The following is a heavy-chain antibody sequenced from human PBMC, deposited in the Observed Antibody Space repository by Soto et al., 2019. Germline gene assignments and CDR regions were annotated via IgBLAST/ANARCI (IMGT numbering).Heavy chain of an antibody. D-gene: IGHD5-18*01. V-gene: IGHV4-59*08. CDR2: IYYSGGT. J-gene: IGHJ4*02. CDR1: GGSISSYY. CDR3: ARRYGSWFDY. Sequence: SETLSLTCTVSGGSISSYYWSWIRQPPGKGLEWIGYIYYSGGTNYNPSLKSRVTISVDTSKNQFSLKLSSVTAADTAVYYCARRYGSWFDYWGQGTLVTVAS.